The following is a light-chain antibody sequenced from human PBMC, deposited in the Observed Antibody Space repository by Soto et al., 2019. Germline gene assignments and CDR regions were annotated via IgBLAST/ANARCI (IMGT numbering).Light chain of an antibody. Sequence: QSVLTQPASVSGSPGQSITISCTGTSSDVGGYNYVSWYQQHPGKAPKFKIYDVSNRPSVVSNRFSGSKSGNTASLTISGLQAEDEADYYCCSYTTSNTRQIVFGTGTKVTVL. CDR3: CSYTTSNTRQIV. J-gene: IGLJ1*01. CDR2: DVS. V-gene: IGLV2-14*01. CDR1: SSDVGGYNY.